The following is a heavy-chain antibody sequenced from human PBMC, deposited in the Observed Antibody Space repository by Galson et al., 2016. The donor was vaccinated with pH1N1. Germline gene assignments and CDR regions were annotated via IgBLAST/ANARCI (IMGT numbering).Heavy chain of an antibody. V-gene: IGHV1-46*01. Sequence: SVKVSCKASGYSVTRYYMHWVRQAPGQGLEWMGIIDPSDGTTTYSQKFRGRITMTRDTPTNSVYMELSGLTSDDTAVYYCARRYYFDYWGQGTLITVSS. J-gene: IGHJ4*01. CDR2: IDPSDGTT. CDR3: ARRYYFDY. CDR1: GYSVTRYY.